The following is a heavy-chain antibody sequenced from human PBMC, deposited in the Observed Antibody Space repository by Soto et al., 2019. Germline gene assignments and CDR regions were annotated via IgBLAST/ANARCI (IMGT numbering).Heavy chain of an antibody. CDR3: ARDPSAADY. CDR2: IYSGGST. J-gene: IGHJ4*02. Sequence: EVQLVESGGGLVQPGGSLRLSCAASGFTVSTKYMSWVRQAPGKGLEWVSVIYSGGSTFYAASVRGRFTISRDNSKNTENLQMNSLRAADTAVYYCARDPSAADYWGQGNLVTLAS. D-gene: IGHD3-10*01. V-gene: IGHV3-66*01. CDR1: GFTVSTKY.